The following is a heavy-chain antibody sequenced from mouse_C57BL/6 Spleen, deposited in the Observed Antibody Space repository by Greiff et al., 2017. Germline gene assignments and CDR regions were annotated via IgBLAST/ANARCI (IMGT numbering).Heavy chain of an antibody. CDR3: SRTDDDGAWFAY. CDR1: GYAFTNYL. V-gene: IGHV1-54*01. D-gene: IGHD2-4*01. J-gene: IGHJ3*01. CDR2: INPGSGGT. Sequence: QVQLQQSGAELVRPGTSVKVSCKASGYAFTNYLIEWVKQRPGQGLEWIGVINPGSGGTNYNEKFKGKARLTADKSSSTAYMQLSSLTSEDSSVDFWSRTDDDGAWFAYWGQGTLVTVSA.